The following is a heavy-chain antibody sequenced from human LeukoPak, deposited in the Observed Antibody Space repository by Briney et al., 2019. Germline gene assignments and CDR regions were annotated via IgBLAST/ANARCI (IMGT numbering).Heavy chain of an antibody. D-gene: IGHD2-2*01. CDR3: ARWEPAATPGEY. J-gene: IGHJ4*02. V-gene: IGHV3-23*01. Sequence: HTGGSLRLSCAASGFTFSSYAITWVRQAPGKGLEWVSGITSTGVSTYYADSVKGRFTISRDNSENTLFLQMSSLRAEDTAVYYCARWEPAATPGEYWGQGTLVTVSS. CDR2: ITSTGVST. CDR1: GFTFSSYA.